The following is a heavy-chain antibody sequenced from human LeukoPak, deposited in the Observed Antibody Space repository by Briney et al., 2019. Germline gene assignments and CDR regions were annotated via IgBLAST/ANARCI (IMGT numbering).Heavy chain of an antibody. Sequence: PGGSLRPSCAASGFTFSSYSMNWVRQAPGKWLEWVSSISSSSSYIYYADSVKGRFTISRDNAKNSLYLQMNSLRAEDTALYYCARDLSSGWYYFDHWGQGTLVTVSS. CDR1: GFTFSSYS. J-gene: IGHJ4*02. D-gene: IGHD6-19*01. CDR2: ISSSSSYI. CDR3: ARDLSSGWYYFDH. V-gene: IGHV3-21*01.